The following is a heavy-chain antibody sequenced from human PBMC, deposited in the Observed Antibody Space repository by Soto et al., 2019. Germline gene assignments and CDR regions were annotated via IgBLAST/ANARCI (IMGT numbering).Heavy chain of an antibody. D-gene: IGHD2-21*02. CDR2: IRSKAYGGTT. J-gene: IGHJ3*02. Sequence: LRLSCTASGFTFGDYAMSWFRQAPGKGLEWVGFIRSKAYGGTTEYAASVKGRFTISRDDSKSIAYLQMNSLKTEDTAVYYCTRDQVIVVVTAADAFDIWGQGTMVTVSS. V-gene: IGHV3-49*03. CDR3: TRDQVIVVVTAADAFDI. CDR1: GFTFGDYA.